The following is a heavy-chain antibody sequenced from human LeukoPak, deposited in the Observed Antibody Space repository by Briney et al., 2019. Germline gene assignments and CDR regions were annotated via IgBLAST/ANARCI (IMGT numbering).Heavy chain of an antibody. CDR1: GFTFSSYW. CDR3: EPTYYYGSGIYT. CDR2: INSDGSRI. J-gene: IGHJ5*02. V-gene: IGHV3-74*01. Sequence: GGSLRLSCAASGFTFSSYWMHWVRQAPGKGLVWVSRINSDGSRIGYADSVKGRFTISRDNAKNTLYLQMNSLRAEDTAVYYCEPTYYYGSGIYTWGQGTLVTVSS. D-gene: IGHD3-10*01.